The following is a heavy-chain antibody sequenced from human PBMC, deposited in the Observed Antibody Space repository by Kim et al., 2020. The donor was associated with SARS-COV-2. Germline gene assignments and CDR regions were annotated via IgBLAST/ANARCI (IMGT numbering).Heavy chain of an antibody. CDR3: ARAPGIAVARVWFDP. J-gene: IGHJ5*02. Sequence: SETLSLTCTVSGGSISSGGYYWSWIRQHPGKGLEWIGYIYYSGSTYYNPSLKSRVTISVDTSKNQFSLKLSSVTAADTAVYYCARAPGIAVARVWFDPWGQGTLVTVSS. CDR1: GGSISSGGYY. V-gene: IGHV4-31*03. CDR2: IYYSGST. D-gene: IGHD6-19*01.